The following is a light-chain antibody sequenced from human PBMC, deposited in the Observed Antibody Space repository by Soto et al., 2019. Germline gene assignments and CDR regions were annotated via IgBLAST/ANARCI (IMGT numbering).Light chain of an antibody. CDR3: QQYGSPWT. Sequence: VLTQSPATLSVSPGERATFSCRASQSISTILAWYQHKPGQAPRLLIYVASSRATGIPDRFSGSGSGTDFTLTISRLEPEDFAVYYCQQYGSPWTFGQGTKVDIK. J-gene: IGKJ1*01. V-gene: IGKV3-20*01. CDR2: VAS. CDR1: QSISTI.